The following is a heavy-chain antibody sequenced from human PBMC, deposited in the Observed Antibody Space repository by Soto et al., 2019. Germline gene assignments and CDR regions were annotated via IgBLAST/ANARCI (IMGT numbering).Heavy chain of an antibody. CDR1: GGSISSYY. D-gene: IGHD3-16*01. V-gene: IGHV4-59*01. CDR3: ARARYYDYVWGSYYFDY. CDR2: VFNSGRS. Sequence: SETLSLTCTVSGGSISSYYWSWIRQPPGKGLEWIGYVFNSGRSNYNPSLKSRVTMSVDTSKNQFSLKLSSVTAADTAVYYCARARYYDYVWGSYYFDYWGQGTLVTVSS. J-gene: IGHJ4*02.